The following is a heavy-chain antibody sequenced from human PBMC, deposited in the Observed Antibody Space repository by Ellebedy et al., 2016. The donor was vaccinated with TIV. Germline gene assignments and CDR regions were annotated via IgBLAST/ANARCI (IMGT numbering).Heavy chain of an antibody. V-gene: IGHV4-31*03. Sequence: SETLSPTXSVSGASISSGNYYWCWIRQNPEMGLEWIGYINYSGTTYYTPSLKSRISISVDTSENEFSLQVNSLTVADTAVYFCARGPSARGGFFDFWGLGILVTVSS. CDR1: GASISSGNYY. J-gene: IGHJ4*02. CDR2: INYSGTT. CDR3: ARGPSARGGFFDF. D-gene: IGHD3-16*01.